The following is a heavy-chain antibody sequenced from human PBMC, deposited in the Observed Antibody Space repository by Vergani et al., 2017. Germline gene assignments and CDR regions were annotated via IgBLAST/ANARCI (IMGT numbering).Heavy chain of an antibody. D-gene: IGHD6-13*01. J-gene: IGHJ5*02. CDR2: INHSGST. CDR1: GGSFSGYY. Sequence: QVQLQQWGAGLLKPSETLSLTCAVYGGSFSGYYWSWIRQPPGKGLEWIGEINHSGSTNYNPSLKSRVTISVDTSKNQFSLKMSSVTAADTSVYYCARGSGIAAAGTCGWFDPWGQVTLVTLSS. V-gene: IGHV4-34*01. CDR3: ARGSGIAAAGTCGWFDP.